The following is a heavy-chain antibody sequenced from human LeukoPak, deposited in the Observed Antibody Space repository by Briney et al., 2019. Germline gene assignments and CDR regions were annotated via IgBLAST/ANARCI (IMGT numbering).Heavy chain of an antibody. CDR1: GFTFSNAW. D-gene: IGHD3-22*01. J-gene: IGHJ4*02. Sequence: GGSLRLSCAASGFTFSNAWMTWVRQAPGKGLEWIGLIKRKIDGETIEYAGPVKGRFIISRDDSRNTAYLQMNSLKTEDTAVYYCTTGGGYYGMDYWGRGVLVTVSS. CDR2: IKRKIDGETI. V-gene: IGHV3-15*01. CDR3: TTGGGYYGMDY.